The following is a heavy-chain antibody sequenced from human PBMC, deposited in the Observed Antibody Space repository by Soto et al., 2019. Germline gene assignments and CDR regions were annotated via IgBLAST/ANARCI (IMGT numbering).Heavy chain of an antibody. V-gene: IGHV1-69*01. CDR2: IIPIFGTA. Sequence: QVQLVQSGAEVKKPGSSVKVSCKASGGTFSSYAISWVRQAPGQGLEWMGGIIPIFGTANYAQKFQGRVTITADESTSKSYRELSRLRSEETDVYYCARDPLNYSRSWYSPNGFDPWGQGTLVTVSS. D-gene: IGHD6-13*01. J-gene: IGHJ5*02. CDR1: GGTFSSYA. CDR3: ARDPLNYSRSWYSPNGFDP.